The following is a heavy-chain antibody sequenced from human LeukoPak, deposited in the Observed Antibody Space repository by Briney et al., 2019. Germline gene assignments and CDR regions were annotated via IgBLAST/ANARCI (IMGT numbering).Heavy chain of an antibody. CDR2: ISSSSSYT. CDR3: ATARAAYGGAYYFDY. D-gene: IGHD4-23*01. J-gene: IGHJ4*02. V-gene: IGHV3-11*06. CDR1: GFTFSDYY. Sequence: PGGSLRLSCAASGFTFSDYYMSWIRQAPGKGLEWVSYISSSSSYTNYAASVKGRFTISRDTSKNALYLEMNSLRAEDTAVYYCATARAAYGGAYYFDYWGQGTLVTVSS.